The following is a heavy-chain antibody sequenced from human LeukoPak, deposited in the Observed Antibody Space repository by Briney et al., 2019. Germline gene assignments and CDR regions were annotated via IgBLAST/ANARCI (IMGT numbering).Heavy chain of an antibody. J-gene: IGHJ4*02. CDR2: ISGSGGST. Sequence: PGGSLRLSCAASGFTFSSYAMSWVRQAPGKGLEWVSAISGSGGSTYYADSVKGRFTISRDNSKNTLSLHMSSLKTEDTAVYFCATGGSILAHWGQGTLVTVSS. D-gene: IGHD3-16*01. CDR3: ATGGSILAH. CDR1: GFTFSSYA. V-gene: IGHV3-23*01.